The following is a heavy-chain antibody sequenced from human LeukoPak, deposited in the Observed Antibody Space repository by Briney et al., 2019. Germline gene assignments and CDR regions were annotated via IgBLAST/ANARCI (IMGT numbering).Heavy chain of an antibody. J-gene: IGHJ4*02. D-gene: IGHD3-10*01. CDR2: MNPNSGNT. CDR3: ASGVHVDGSGSYYLDY. CDR1: GYTFTSSD. Sequence: ASVKVSCKASGYTFTSSDINWVRQATGQGLEWMGWMNPNSGNTGYAQKFQGRVTMTRKTSISTAYMELSSLRSEDTAVDYCASGVHVDGSGSYYLDYWGQGTLVTVSS. V-gene: IGHV1-8*01.